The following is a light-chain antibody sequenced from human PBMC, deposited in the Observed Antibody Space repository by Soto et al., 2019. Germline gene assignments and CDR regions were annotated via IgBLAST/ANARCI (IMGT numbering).Light chain of an antibody. V-gene: IGLV2-14*01. CDR2: DVT. CDR1: SSDVGGYNY. J-gene: IGLJ1*01. CDR3: SSYTSSTTLGYV. Sequence: QSALTQPASVSGSPGQSITISCTGTSSDVGGYNYVSWYQQHPGKAPKLVICDVTNRPSGVSNRFSGSKSGNTASLTISGLQAEDEADYYCSSYTSSTTLGYVFGTGTKLTV.